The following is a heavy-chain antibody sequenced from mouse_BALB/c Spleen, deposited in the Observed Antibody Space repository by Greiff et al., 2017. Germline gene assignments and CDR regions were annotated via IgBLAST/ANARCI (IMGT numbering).Heavy chain of an antibody. CDR3: ARHRYAMDY. Sequence: EVNLVESGGGLVQPGGSLKLSCAASGFTFSSYTISWVRQTPEKRLEWVAYISNGGGSTYYPDTVKGRFTISRDNAKNTLYLQMSSLKSEDTAMYYCARHRYAMDYWGQGTSVTVSS. J-gene: IGHJ4*01. CDR1: GFTFSSYT. V-gene: IGHV5-12-2*01. CDR2: ISNGGGST.